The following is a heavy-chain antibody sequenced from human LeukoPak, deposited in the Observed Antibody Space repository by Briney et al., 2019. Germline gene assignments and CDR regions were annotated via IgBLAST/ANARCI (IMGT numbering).Heavy chain of an antibody. CDR2: ISGSGGST. D-gene: IGHD6-19*01. CDR3: ASYSSLDY. J-gene: IGHJ4*02. V-gene: IGHV3-23*01. CDR1: RFTFSSYA. Sequence: GGSLRLSCAASRFTFSSYAMSWVRQAPGKGLEWVSGISGSGGSTDYADSVKGRFTISRDNSKNTLYLQMNSLRAEDTAVYYCASYSSLDYWGQGTLVTVSS.